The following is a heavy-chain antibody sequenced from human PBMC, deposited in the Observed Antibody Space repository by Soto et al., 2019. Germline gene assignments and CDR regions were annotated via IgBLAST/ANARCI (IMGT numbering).Heavy chain of an antibody. CDR2: ISAYNGNT. D-gene: IGHD3-10*01. Sequence: QVKLVQSGAEVKKPGASVKVSCKASGYTFTSYGISWVRQAPGQGLEWMGWISAYNGNTNYAQKLQGRVTMTTDTSTSTAYMELRSLRSDDTAVYYCARDSYYGSGSYYKGTFYGMDVWGQGTTVTVSS. J-gene: IGHJ6*02. V-gene: IGHV1-18*01. CDR3: ARDSYYGSGSYYKGTFYGMDV. CDR1: GYTFTSYG.